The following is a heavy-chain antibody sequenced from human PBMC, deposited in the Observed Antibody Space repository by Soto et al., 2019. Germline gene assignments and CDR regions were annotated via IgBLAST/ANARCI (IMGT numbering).Heavy chain of an antibody. D-gene: IGHD6-13*01. CDR3: ARERYSSSWYGWFDP. V-gene: IGHV3-30-3*01. J-gene: IGHJ5*02. Sequence: QVQLVESGGGVVQPGRSLGLSCAASGFTFSSYAMHWVRQAPGKGLEWVAVISYDGSNKYYADSVKGRFTISRDNSKNTLYLQMNSLRAEDTAVYYCARERYSSSWYGWFDPWGQGTLVTVSS. CDR2: ISYDGSNK. CDR1: GFTFSSYA.